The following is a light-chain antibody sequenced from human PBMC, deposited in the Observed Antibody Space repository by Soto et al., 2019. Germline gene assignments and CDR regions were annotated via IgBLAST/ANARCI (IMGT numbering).Light chain of an antibody. CDR2: GAS. V-gene: IGKV3D-15*01. CDR3: QQYNNWPPIT. CDR1: QSVSSK. J-gene: IGKJ5*01. Sequence: ETLMSQSPATLSVSQWESATLSCEASQSVSSKLAWYQQKPGQAPRLLIYGASTRATGIPARFSGSGSGTEFTLSISSLQSEDSAVYYCQQYNNWPPITFGQGTRLEI.